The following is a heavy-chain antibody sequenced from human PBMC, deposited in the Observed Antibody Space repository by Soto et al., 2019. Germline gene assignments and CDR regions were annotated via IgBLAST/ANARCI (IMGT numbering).Heavy chain of an antibody. D-gene: IGHD5-12*01. V-gene: IGHV3-66*01. CDR1: GFTVSSNY. CDR2: IYSGGST. J-gene: IGHJ4*02. Sequence: EVQLVESGGGLVQPGGSLRLSCAASGFTVSSNYMSWVHQAPGKGLEWVSVIYSGGSTYYADSVKGRFTISRDNSKNTLYLQMNSLRAEDTAVYYCARGSVATISSFDYWGQGTLVTVSS. CDR3: ARGSVATISSFDY.